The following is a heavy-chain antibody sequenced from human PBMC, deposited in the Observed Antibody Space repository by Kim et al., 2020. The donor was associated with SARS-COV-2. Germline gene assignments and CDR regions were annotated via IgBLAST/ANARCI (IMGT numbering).Heavy chain of an antibody. V-gene: IGHV4-59*13. J-gene: IGHJ6*02. Sequence: SETLSLTCTVSGGSISSYYWSWIRQPPGKGLEWIGYIYYSGSTNYNPSLKSRVTISVDTSKNQFSLKLSSVTAADTAVYYCARDRIRSHRSGLYYYYGMDVWGQGTTVTVSS. D-gene: IGHD1-26*01. CDR1: GGSISSYY. CDR2: IYYSGST. CDR3: ARDRIRSHRSGLYYYYGMDV.